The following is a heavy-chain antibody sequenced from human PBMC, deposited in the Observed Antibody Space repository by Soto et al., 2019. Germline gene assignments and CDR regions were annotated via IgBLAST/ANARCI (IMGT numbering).Heavy chain of an antibody. CDR1: GYTFTSYA. CDR3: ARKSIAARRFDY. V-gene: IGHV1-3*01. J-gene: IGHJ4*02. CDR2: INAGNGNT. Sequence: ASVKVSCKASGYTFTSYAMHWVRQAPGQRLEWMGWINAGNGNTKYSQKFQGRVTITRDTSASTAYMELSSLRSEDTAVYYCARKSIAARRFDYWGQGTLVTVSS. D-gene: IGHD6-6*01.